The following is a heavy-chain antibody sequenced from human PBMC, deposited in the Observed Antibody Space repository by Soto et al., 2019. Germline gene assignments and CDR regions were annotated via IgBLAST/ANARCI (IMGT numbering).Heavy chain of an antibody. J-gene: IGHJ6*02. CDR2: IWYDGSNK. D-gene: IGHD3-16*01. CDR1: GFTFSSYG. V-gene: IGHV3-33*01. CDR3: ARVRLGTFYGMDV. Sequence: GGSLRLSCAASGFTFSSYGMHWVRQAPGKGLEWVAVIWYDGSNKYYADSVKGRFTISRDNSKNTLYLQMNSLRAEDTAVYYCARVRLGTFYGMDVWGQGTTVTVSS.